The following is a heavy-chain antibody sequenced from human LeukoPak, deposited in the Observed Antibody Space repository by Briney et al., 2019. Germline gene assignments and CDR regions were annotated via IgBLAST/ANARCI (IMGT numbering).Heavy chain of an antibody. Sequence: SETLSLTCTVSGGSISSGDYYWSWIRQPPGKGLEWIGYIYYSGSTYYNPSLKSRVTISVDTSKNQFSLKLSSVTAADTAMYYCARSLTGVDTAMVLDYWGQGTLVTVSS. CDR3: ARSLTGVDTAMVLDY. CDR2: IYYSGST. J-gene: IGHJ4*02. D-gene: IGHD5-18*01. V-gene: IGHV4-30-4*01. CDR1: GGSISSGDYY.